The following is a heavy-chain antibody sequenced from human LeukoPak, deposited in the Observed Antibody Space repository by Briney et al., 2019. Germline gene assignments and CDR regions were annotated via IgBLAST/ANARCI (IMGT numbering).Heavy chain of an antibody. V-gene: IGHV3-23*01. J-gene: IGHJ4*02. D-gene: IGHD5-18*01. CDR3: ARDSASYGRFDY. CDR2: ISGSGSST. Sequence: PGGSLRLSCAASGFTFINYAMSWVRQAPGKGLEWVSVISGSGSSTYYADSVKGRFTISRDDSKNTLYLQMNSLRAEDTAVYFCARDSASYGRFDYWGQGTLATVSS. CDR1: GFTFINYA.